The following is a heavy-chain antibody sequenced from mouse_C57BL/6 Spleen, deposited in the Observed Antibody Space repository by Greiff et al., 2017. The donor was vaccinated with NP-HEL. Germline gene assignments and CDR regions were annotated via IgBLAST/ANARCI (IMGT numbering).Heavy chain of an antibody. CDR3: ASNHYFDY. J-gene: IGHJ2*01. Sequence: EVKVEESGGGLVKPGGSLKLSCAASGFTFSDYGMHWVRQAPEKGLEWVAYISSGSSTIYYADTVKGRFTISRDNAKNTLFLQMTSLRSEDTAMYYCASNHYFDYWGQGTTLTVSS. CDR1: GFTFSDYG. CDR2: ISSGSSTI. V-gene: IGHV5-17*01.